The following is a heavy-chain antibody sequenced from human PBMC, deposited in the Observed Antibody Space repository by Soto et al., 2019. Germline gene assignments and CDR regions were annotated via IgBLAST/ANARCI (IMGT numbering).Heavy chain of an antibody. D-gene: IGHD2-2*01. CDR3: ARYIPGVRYYGMDV. CDR1: GFTFSSYA. CDR2: IGESGTPT. Sequence: EVQLLESGGGLVQPGGSLRLSCAASGFTFSSYAMKWVRQAPGKGLEWVSLIGESGTPTYYADSVKGRFTISRDNSGNTLFLERYSLRAEDTAVYYWARYIPGVRYYGMDVWGQGTTVTVSS. V-gene: IGHV3-23*01. J-gene: IGHJ6*02.